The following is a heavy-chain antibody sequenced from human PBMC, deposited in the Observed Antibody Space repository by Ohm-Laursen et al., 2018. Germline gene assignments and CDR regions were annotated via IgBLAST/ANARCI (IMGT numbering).Heavy chain of an antibody. Sequence: GASVKVSCKASGYTFTSYYMHWVRQAPGQGLEWMGIINPSGGSTSYAQKFQGRVTMTRDTSTSTVYMELSSLRSEDTAVYYCAREGAHDYINYHGLDVWGQGTTVTVSS. CDR3: AREGAHDYINYHGLDV. J-gene: IGHJ6*02. V-gene: IGHV1-46*01. CDR2: INPSGGST. CDR1: GYTFTSYY. D-gene: IGHD4-11*01.